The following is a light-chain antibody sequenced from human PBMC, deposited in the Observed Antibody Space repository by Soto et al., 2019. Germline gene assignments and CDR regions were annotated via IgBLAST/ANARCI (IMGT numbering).Light chain of an antibody. CDR3: CSSAPESTYV. Sequence: QSALAQPASVSGSPGQSITISCTGTSDDVGAYNSVSWYQQLPHKAPQVILYKGTQRPSGVSSRFSGSTSGNAASLTISGLQADDEADYFCCSSAPESTYVFGTGTTVTVL. V-gene: IGLV2-23*01. J-gene: IGLJ1*01. CDR2: KGT. CDR1: SDDVGAYNS.